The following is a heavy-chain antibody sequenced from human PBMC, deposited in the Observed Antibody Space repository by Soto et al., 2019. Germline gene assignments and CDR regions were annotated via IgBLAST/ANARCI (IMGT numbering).Heavy chain of an antibody. D-gene: IGHD1-26*01. CDR3: ASDLVGASDSYGLDV. V-gene: IGHV3-7*01. CDR1: GFAFWGAC. Sequence: GSLRLTCVASGFAFWGACMSWVRQTPGKGLEWVANIKQDGSKAQYLESVRGRFTISRDNSKSSVYLQMNRLRAEDTAVYYCASDLVGASDSYGLDVWGQGTPVTVSS. J-gene: IGHJ6*02. CDR2: IKQDGSKA.